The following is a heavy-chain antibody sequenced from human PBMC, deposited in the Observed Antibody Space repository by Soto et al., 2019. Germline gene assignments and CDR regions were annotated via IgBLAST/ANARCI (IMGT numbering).Heavy chain of an antibody. Sequence: SETLSLTCTVSGGSISSYYWSWIRQPPGRGLEWIGHIHYSGSTNYNPSLKSRVTISVDTSKNQVSLKLSSVTAADTAMYFCARQVSSAWPQYYYDMDVWGQGTTVT. D-gene: IGHD6-25*01. CDR3: ARQVSSAWPQYYYDMDV. CDR1: GGSISSYY. V-gene: IGHV4-59*08. CDR2: IHYSGST. J-gene: IGHJ6*02.